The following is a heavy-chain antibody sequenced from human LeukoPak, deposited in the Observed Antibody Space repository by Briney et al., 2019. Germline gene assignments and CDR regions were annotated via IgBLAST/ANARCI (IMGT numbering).Heavy chain of an antibody. CDR2: INPNSGGT. CDR1: GYTFTGYY. CDR3: ASSYCGGDCYRRWFDP. J-gene: IGHJ5*02. V-gene: IGHV1-2*06. D-gene: IGHD2-21*02. Sequence: ASVKVSCKASGYTFTGYYMHWVRQAPGQGLEWMGRINPNSGGTNYAQKFQGRVTMTRDTSISTAYMELSRLRSDDTAVYYCASSYCGGDCYRRWFDPWGQGTLVTVSS.